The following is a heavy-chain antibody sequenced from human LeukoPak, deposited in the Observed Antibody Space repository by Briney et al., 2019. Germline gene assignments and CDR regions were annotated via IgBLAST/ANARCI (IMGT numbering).Heavy chain of an antibody. D-gene: IGHD6-19*01. CDR1: GFTFDDYA. CDR3: AKASIAVAGALDY. J-gene: IGHJ4*02. Sequence: PGGSLRLSCAASGFTFDDYAIHWVRQAPGNGLEWVCGISWDGGSTYYADSVKGRFTISRDNSKNSLYLQMNSLRAADTALYYCAKASIAVAGALDYWGQGTLVTVSS. CDR2: ISWDGGST. V-gene: IGHV3-43D*04.